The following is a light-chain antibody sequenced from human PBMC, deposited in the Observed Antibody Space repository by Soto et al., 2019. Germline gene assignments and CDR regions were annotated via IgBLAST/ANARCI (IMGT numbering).Light chain of an antibody. J-gene: IGKJ1*01. CDR3: QQRSKWPPWT. Sequence: EIVLTQSPATLSLSPGERATLSCRASQSVSSYLAWYQQKPGQAPRLLIYDASNRATGIPARFSGSGSGTDFTLTIISLEPEDFAVYYCQQRSKWPPWTFGQGTKAEIK. V-gene: IGKV3-11*01. CDR2: DAS. CDR1: QSVSSY.